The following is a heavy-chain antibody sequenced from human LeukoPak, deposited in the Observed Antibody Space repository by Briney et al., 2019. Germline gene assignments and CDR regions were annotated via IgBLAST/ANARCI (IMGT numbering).Heavy chain of an antibody. CDR3: AKADLEWSLNSFDI. D-gene: IGHD3-3*01. CDR2: ISGSGGST. CDR1: GFTFSNYA. Sequence: GGSLRLSCAASGFTFSNYAMSWVRQAPGKGLEWVSTISGSGGSTYYADSVKGRFTISRDNSKNTLYLQMNSLRAEDTAVYYCAKADLEWSLNSFDIWGQGTMVTVSS. J-gene: IGHJ3*02. V-gene: IGHV3-23*01.